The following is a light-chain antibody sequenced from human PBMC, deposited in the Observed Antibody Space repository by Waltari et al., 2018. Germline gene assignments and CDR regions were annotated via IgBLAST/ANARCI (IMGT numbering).Light chain of an antibody. V-gene: IGLV2-23*02. CDR1: SGNVLFYHL. CDR3: CSYAGRNIWV. Sequence: HSARTPPASLSGSPGQPITFSCTQPSGNVLFYHLASWYHQHPDKAPKLLVYEVMSRPSGVSSRFSGSKSGNTASLTISGRQAEDEADYYCCSYAGRNIWVFGGGTKVTVL. J-gene: IGLJ3*02. CDR2: EVM.